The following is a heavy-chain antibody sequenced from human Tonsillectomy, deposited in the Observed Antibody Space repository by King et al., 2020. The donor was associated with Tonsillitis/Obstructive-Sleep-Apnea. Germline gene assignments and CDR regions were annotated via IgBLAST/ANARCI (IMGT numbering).Heavy chain of an antibody. CDR3: ARVPGSFDL. V-gene: IGHV4-34*01. Sequence: VQLQQWGAGVLKPSETLSLTCAVSNGAFSDYHWSWIRQSPGKWLEWIGEINEGGSPNYNPSLRSRATISLDTSRIQISLRLSSVTAADTAVYYCARVPGSFDLWGPGTRVTVSS. J-gene: IGHJ3*01. CDR2: INEGGSP. CDR1: NGAFSDYH.